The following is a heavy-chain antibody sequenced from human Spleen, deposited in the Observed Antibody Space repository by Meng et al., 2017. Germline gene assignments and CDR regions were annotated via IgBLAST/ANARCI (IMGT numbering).Heavy chain of an antibody. CDR3: ARGNSGYLDH. Sequence: QVQLQQSGPGLVKPSQTLLLTFAISGDSVSSNSAAWNWIRQSPSRGLEWLGRTYYRSKWYSSYAVSVKSRITINPDTSKNQFSLQLISVTPEDAAIYFCARGNSGYLDHWGQGILVTVSS. V-gene: IGHV6-1*01. D-gene: IGHD3-9*01. J-gene: IGHJ4*02. CDR2: TYYRSKWYS. CDR1: GDSVSSNSAA.